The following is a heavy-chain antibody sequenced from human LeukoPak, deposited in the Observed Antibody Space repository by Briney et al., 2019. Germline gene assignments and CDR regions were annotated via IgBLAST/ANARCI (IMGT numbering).Heavy chain of an antibody. J-gene: IGHJ4*02. CDR3: AREEDDSSWYSSGWYRREFNGRFDY. D-gene: IGHD6-19*01. Sequence: SSETLSLTCAVYGGSFSGYYWSWICQPPGKGLEWIGEINHSGSTNYNPSLKSRVTISVDTSKNQFSLKLSSVTAADTAVYYCAREEDDSSWYSSGWYRREFNGRFDYWGQGTLVTVSS. CDR1: GGSFSGYY. CDR2: INHSGST. V-gene: IGHV4-34*01.